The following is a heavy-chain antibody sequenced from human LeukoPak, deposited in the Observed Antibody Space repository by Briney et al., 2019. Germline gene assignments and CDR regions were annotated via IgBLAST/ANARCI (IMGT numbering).Heavy chain of an antibody. J-gene: IGHJ5*02. CDR2: ISASGGST. CDR3: TKDPSNGGRCYDYESDP. CDR1: GFTFSTSA. V-gene: IGHV3-23*01. D-gene: IGHD2-15*01. Sequence: AGGSLRLSCAASGFTFSTSAMTWVRQAPGKGLEWVSGISASGGSTYYADSVKGRFTISRDNSKNTLYLQVNSLRAEDRAIYYFTKDPSNGGRCYDYESDPCGQGTVLTVSS.